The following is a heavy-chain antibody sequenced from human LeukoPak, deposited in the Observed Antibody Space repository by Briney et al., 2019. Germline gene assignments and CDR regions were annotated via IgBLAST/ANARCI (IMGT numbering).Heavy chain of an antibody. D-gene: IGHD6-19*01. Sequence: GGSLRLSCAASGFTVSSNYMSWVRQAPGKGLEWVSVIYSGGSTYYADSVKGRFTISRDNAKNSLYLQMNSLRAEDTAVYYCTRGHSSGWTPFDFWGQGTLVTVSS. CDR3: TRGHSSGWTPFDF. J-gene: IGHJ4*02. CDR2: IYSGGST. CDR1: GFTVSSNY. V-gene: IGHV3-53*01.